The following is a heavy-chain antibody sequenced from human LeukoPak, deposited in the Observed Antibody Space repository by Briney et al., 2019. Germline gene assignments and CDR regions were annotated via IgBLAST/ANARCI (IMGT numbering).Heavy chain of an antibody. V-gene: IGHV4-4*02. Sequence: SGTLSLTCAVSGGSISSSNWWSWVRQPLGKGLEWIGEIYHSGSTNYNPSLKSRVTISVDKSKNQFSLKLSSVTAADTAVYYCARRPSRNYYYGMDVWGQGTTVTVSS. CDR3: ARRPSRNYYYGMDV. CDR2: IYHSGST. CDR1: GGSISSSNW. J-gene: IGHJ6*02.